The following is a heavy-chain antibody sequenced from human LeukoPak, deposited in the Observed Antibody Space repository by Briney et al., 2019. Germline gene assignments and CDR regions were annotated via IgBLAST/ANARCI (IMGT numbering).Heavy chain of an antibody. Sequence: GGSLRLSCAASGLTFSSYAMSWVRQAPGKGLEWVSSISSSSSYIYYADSVKGRFTISRDNAKNSLYLQMNSLRAEDTAVYYCARDTAMAAYWGQGTLVTVSS. V-gene: IGHV3-21*01. CDR2: ISSSSSYI. D-gene: IGHD5-18*01. J-gene: IGHJ4*02. CDR1: GLTFSSYA. CDR3: ARDTAMAAY.